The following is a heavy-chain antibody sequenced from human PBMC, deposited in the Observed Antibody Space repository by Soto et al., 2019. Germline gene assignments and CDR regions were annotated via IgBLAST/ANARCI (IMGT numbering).Heavy chain of an antibody. CDR1: GGPFSSYA. CDR2: IIPIFGTA. Sequence: QVQLVHSGAEVKKPGSSVKVSCKASGGPFSSYAISWVRQAPGQGLEWMGGIIPIFGTANYAQKFQVRVTITADEATSTAYMELSSLRSEDAAVYYCARERGSRTSCLDYWGQGTLVTVSS. J-gene: IGHJ4*02. D-gene: IGHD2-2*01. CDR3: ARERGSRTSCLDY. V-gene: IGHV1-69*01.